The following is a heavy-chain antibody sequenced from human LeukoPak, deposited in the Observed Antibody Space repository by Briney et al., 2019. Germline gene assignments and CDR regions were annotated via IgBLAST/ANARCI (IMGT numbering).Heavy chain of an antibody. CDR3: ARDRGWIQHDI. D-gene: IGHD5-18*01. CDR2: IYYSGST. Sequence: SETLSLTCTVSGGSISSYYWSWIRQPPGKGLEWIGHIYYSGSTNYNPSLKSRVTISIDTSKNQFSLRLSSVTAADTAVYYCARDRGWIQHDIWGQGTMVTVSS. V-gene: IGHV4-59*01. J-gene: IGHJ3*02. CDR1: GGSISSYY.